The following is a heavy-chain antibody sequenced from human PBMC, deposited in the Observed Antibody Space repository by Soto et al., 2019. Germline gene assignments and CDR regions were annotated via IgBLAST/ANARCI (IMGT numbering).Heavy chain of an antibody. Sequence: QVQLQESGPGLVKPSQTLSLTCIVSGGSISNVNDCWRWIRQRPDKGLEWIGHIYSGGGIYNNPSLTSRVTILVDTSKHQCSLHLSSVSAADTAVYYWARGPSGDKVDYWGQGTLVTVSS. V-gene: IGHV4-30-4*01. CDR1: GGSISNVNDC. CDR2: IYSGGGI. J-gene: IGHJ4*02. CDR3: ARGPSGDKVDY. D-gene: IGHD7-27*01.